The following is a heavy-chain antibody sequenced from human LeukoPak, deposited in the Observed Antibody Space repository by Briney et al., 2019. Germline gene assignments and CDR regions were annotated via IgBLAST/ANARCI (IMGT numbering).Heavy chain of an antibody. J-gene: IGHJ2*01. Sequence: QAGGSLRLSCAASGFTFSSYGMHWVRQAPGKGLEWVAVIWYDGSNKYYADSVKGRFTISRDNSKNTLYLQMNSLRAEDTAVYYCAKDDTMVRGYWYFDLWGRGTLVTVSS. CDR2: IWYDGSNK. CDR3: AKDDTMVRGYWYFDL. V-gene: IGHV3-33*06. CDR1: GFTFSSYG. D-gene: IGHD3-10*01.